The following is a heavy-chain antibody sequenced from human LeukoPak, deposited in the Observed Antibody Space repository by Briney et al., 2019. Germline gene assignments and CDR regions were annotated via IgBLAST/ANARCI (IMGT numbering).Heavy chain of an antibody. CDR1: GFIFTYYG. CDR3: AKDAQRGFDYSNSFQY. CDR2: IWSDATNM. D-gene: IGHD4-11*01. Sequence: GGSLRLSCAASGFIFTYYGFHWVRQAPGKGLEWVAAIWSDATNMFYANSVKGRFFIQRDDYQNTVYLEMSSLRAEDTAVYYCAKDAQRGFDYSNSFQYWGQGSLVTVSS. J-gene: IGHJ4*02. V-gene: IGHV3-33*06.